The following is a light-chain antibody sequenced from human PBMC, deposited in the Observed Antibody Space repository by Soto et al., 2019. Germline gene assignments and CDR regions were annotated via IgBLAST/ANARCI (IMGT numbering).Light chain of an antibody. CDR1: QGIRNF. J-gene: IGKJ3*01. CDR2: AAS. V-gene: IGKV1-27*01. Sequence: DIQMTQSPTSLSASVGDRVTITCRASQGIRNFVAWYQQKPGKDPKLLIYAASTLQSGVPSRFSGSGSGTDFTLTITSLQPEDVATYSCQKYSSVPVFGPGTKVDIK. CDR3: QKYSSVPV.